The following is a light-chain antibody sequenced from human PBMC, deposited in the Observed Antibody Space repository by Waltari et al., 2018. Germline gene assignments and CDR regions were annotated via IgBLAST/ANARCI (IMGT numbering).Light chain of an antibody. J-gene: IGLJ1*01. Sequence: SYVLTQPPSVSVAPGETARLTCGGNNIESKSVHWYRQRPGQAPVLVISYDSDRPSGITDRFAGSNTGNTATLTISRVEAGDEADYYCQVWDANTDPGVFGTGTEVTVL. V-gene: IGLV3-21*01. CDR2: YDS. CDR1: NIESKS. CDR3: QVWDANTDPGV.